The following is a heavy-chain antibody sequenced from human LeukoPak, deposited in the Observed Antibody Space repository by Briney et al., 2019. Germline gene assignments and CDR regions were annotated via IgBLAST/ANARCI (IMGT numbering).Heavy chain of an antibody. CDR1: GGSFSGYY. CDR2: IYTSGST. CDR3: ARDDDSSGYTIGNWFDP. Sequence: PSETLSLTCAVYGGSFSGYYWSWIRQPAGKGLEWIGRIYTSGSTNYNPSLKSRVTMSVDMSKNHFSLKLSSVTAADTAVYYCARDDDSSGYTIGNWFDPWGQGTLVTVSS. D-gene: IGHD3-22*01. V-gene: IGHV4-4*07. J-gene: IGHJ5*02.